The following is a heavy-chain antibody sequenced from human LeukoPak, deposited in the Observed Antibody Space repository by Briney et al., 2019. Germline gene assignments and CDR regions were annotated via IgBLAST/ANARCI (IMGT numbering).Heavy chain of an antibody. V-gene: IGHV4-39*07. J-gene: IGHJ4*02. CDR3: VRDRTGSISDH. Sequence: SETLYLTCTVSGGSINTSPYYWGWVRQPPEKGLEWLGSISYSGTAYYNPSLRSRVTVSRDTSKNQFSLNLNSVTAADTAVYYCVRDRTGSISDHWGQGILVIVSS. CDR1: GGSINTSPYY. D-gene: IGHD2-8*02. CDR2: ISYSGTA.